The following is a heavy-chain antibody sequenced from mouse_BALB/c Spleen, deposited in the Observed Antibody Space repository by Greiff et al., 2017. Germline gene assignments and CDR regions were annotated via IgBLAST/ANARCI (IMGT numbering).Heavy chain of an antibody. J-gene: IGHJ4*01. Sequence: VQLQQSGAELVKPGASVKLSCTASGFNIKDTYMHWVKQRPEQGLEWIGRIDPANGNTKYDPKFQGKATITADTSSNTAYLQLSSLTSEDTAVYYCARGTYYGNYRLIYYAMDYWGQGTSVTVSS. CDR2: IDPANGNT. D-gene: IGHD2-10*01. CDR1: GFNIKDTY. CDR3: ARGTYYGNYRLIYYAMDY. V-gene: IGHV14-3*02.